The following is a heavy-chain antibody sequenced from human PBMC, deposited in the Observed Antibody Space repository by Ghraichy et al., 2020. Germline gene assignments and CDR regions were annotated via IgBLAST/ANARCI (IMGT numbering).Heavy chain of an antibody. CDR1: GFTFSSYG. J-gene: IGHJ4*02. V-gene: IGHV3-30*02. CDR2: IRYDGSNK. Sequence: GGSLRLSCAASGFTFSSYGMHWVRQAPGKGLEWVAFIRYDGSNKYYADSVKGRFTISRDNSKNTLYLQMNSLRAEDTAVYYCAKTQEGYYDFWSGTSRHFDYWGQGTLVTVSS. CDR3: AKTQEGYYDFWSGTSRHFDY. D-gene: IGHD3-3*01.